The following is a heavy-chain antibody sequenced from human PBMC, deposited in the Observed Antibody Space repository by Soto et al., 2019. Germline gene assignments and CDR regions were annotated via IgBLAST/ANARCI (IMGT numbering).Heavy chain of an antibody. CDR1: GFRFGEHW. J-gene: IGHJ4*02. D-gene: IGHD3-3*01. CDR2: MKKDGSEK. V-gene: IGHV3-7*03. CDR3: AKLGSGYYTGLYFDY. Sequence: EVQLVESGGASVQRGGALGLSCGGSGFRFGEHWIGLVPPAPGKGAGWVAQMKKDGSEKYYVDSVKGRFTVSRDNSRNALYLQMNSLRAEDTAVYYCAKLGSGYYTGLYFDYWGQGTLVTVSS.